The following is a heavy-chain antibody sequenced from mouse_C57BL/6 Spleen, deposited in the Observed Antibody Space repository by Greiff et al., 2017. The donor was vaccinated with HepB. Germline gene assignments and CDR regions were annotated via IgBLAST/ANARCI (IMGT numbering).Heavy chain of an antibody. J-gene: IGHJ2*01. D-gene: IGHD2-1*01. V-gene: IGHV3-6*01. CDR3: ARVIYGNFFDY. CDR2: ISYDGSN. Sequence: EVQLQESGPGLVKPSQSLSLTCSVTGYSITSGYYWNWIRQFPGNKLEWMGYISYDGSNNYNPSLKNRISITRDTSKNQFFLKLNSVTTEDTATYYGARVIYGNFFDYWGQGTTLTVSS. CDR1: GYSITSGYY.